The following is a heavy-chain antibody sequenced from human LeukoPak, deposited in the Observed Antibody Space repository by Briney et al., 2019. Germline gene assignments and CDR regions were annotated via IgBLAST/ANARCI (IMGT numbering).Heavy chain of an antibody. Sequence: SETLSLTCGVYDGSFSGYYWTWIRQSPGKGLEWIGEINSSGSINYNPSLKSRVTISLDTSKNQFSLKLSSVTAADTAVYYCARAITRALYYFDYWGQGTLVTVSS. V-gene: IGHV4-34*01. CDR2: INSSGSI. CDR1: DGSFSGYY. D-gene: IGHD1-14*01. CDR3: ARAITRALYYFDY. J-gene: IGHJ4*02.